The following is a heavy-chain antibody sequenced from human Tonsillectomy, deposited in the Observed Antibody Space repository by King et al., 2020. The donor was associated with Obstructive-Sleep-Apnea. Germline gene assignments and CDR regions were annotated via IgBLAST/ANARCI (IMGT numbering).Heavy chain of an antibody. CDR3: AREGSGAAFDY. Sequence: VQLQESGPGLVKPSETLSLTCTVSDVSISSSYWSWIRQPPGKGLEWIGYIYYSGSTNHNPSLKSRVTISVDTSKNQLSLKLSSVTAADTAVYYCAREGSGAAFDYWGQGTLVTVSS. V-gene: IGHV4-59*01. CDR1: DVSISSSY. D-gene: IGHD6-19*01. J-gene: IGHJ4*02. CDR2: IYYSGST.